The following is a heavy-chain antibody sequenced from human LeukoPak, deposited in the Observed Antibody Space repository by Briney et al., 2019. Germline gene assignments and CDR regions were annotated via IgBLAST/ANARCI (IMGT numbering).Heavy chain of an antibody. Sequence: GGSLRLSCAASGFTFSSYSMNWVRQAPGKGLEWVSYISSSSSTIYYADSVKGRFTISRGNAKNSLYLQMNSLRAEDTAVYYCARLLYYDSPWGQGTLVTVSS. CDR3: ARLLYYDSP. CDR1: GFTFSSYS. V-gene: IGHV3-48*04. D-gene: IGHD3-22*01. J-gene: IGHJ5*02. CDR2: ISSSSSTI.